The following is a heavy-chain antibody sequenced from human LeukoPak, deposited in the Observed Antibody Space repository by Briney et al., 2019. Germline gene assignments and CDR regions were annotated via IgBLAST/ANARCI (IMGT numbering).Heavy chain of an antibody. Sequence: SETLSLTCNISEGSINHDYWVWVRQPPGKGLEGIAYIDYSGYTDYNPSVKSRVTMSIATSKGQFTLHLRSVSAADTAIYYCTTCAPNRYWFAPWGQGIQVTVSS. V-gene: IGHV4-59*08. CDR1: EGSINHDY. CDR3: TTCAPNRYWFAP. D-gene: IGHD2-2*01. J-gene: IGHJ5*02. CDR2: IDYSGYT.